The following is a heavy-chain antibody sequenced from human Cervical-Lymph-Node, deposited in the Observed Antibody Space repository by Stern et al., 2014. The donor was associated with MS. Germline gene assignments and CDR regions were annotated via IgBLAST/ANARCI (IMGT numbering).Heavy chain of an antibody. CDR1: GFSLRTSGVA. J-gene: IGHJ5*02. V-gene: IGHV2-5*02. Sequence: ESGPTLVKPTQTLTLTCTFSGFSLRTSGVAGGWIRQPPGKALEWLALIYWDDDKRYSASLKSRLTITKDTPKNQVVLTMTNMDPADTATYYCAHRHYSGWFDPWGQGILVTVSS. D-gene: IGHD5-18*01. CDR3: AHRHYSGWFDP. CDR2: IYWDDDK.